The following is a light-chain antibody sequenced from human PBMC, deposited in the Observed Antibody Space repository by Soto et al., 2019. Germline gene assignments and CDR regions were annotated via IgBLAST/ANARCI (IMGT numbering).Light chain of an antibody. CDR3: QQYNTYSA. CDR1: QSVSNW. J-gene: IGKJ1*01. Sequence: DIQMTQSPSTLSASVGDRVTITCRASQSVSNWLAWYQQKRGKAPELLIYDASSLKSGVPSRCSGSGSGTEFTLTSSSLQPDDFATYYCQQYNTYSAFGQGTKVEIK. CDR2: DAS. V-gene: IGKV1-5*01.